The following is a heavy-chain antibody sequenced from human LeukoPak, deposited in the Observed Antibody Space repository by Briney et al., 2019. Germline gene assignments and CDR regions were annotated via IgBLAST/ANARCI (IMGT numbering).Heavy chain of an antibody. D-gene: IGHD3-22*01. CDR2: INHSGST. J-gene: IGHJ6*03. CDR1: GGSISSSSYY. Sequence: PSETLSLTCTVSGGSISSSSYYWGWIRQPPGKGLEWIGEINHSGSTNYNPSLKSRVTISVDTSKNQFFLKLTSVTAADTAVYYCARGRITMIVGVNSHYSYMDVWGKGTTVTVSS. CDR3: ARGRITMIVGVNSHYSYMDV. V-gene: IGHV4-39*07.